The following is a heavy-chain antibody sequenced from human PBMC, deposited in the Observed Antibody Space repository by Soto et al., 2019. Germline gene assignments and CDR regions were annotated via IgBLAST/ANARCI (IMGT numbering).Heavy chain of an antibody. CDR2: KSISGST. Sequence: QVQLQESGPGLVTPSATLSLTCTVSGASMSDYFWTWIRLPAGKRLEWIGRKSISGSTDYNPSLKGRASRSVDTYKKQFSLRLTSVTAADTALYYCARSLGSAAGWSCDVGGQGILVTVSS. CDR1: GASMSDYF. V-gene: IGHV4-4*07. D-gene: IGHD3-16*01. J-gene: IGHJ4*02. CDR3: ARSLGSAAGWSCDV.